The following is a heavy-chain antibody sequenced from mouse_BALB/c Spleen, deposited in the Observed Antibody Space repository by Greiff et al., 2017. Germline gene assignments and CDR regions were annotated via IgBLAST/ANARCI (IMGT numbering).Heavy chain of an antibody. D-gene: IGHD1-1*01. CDR1: GYTFTSYW. Sequence: QVQLKESGAELARPGASVKLSCKASGYTFTSYWMQWVKQRPGQGLEWIGAIYPGDGDTRYTQKFKGKATLTADKSSSTAYMQLSSLASEDSAVYYCARRGLTGLDYWGQGTTLTVSS. CDR2: IYPGDGDT. J-gene: IGHJ2*01. V-gene: IGHV1-87*01. CDR3: ARRGLTGLDY.